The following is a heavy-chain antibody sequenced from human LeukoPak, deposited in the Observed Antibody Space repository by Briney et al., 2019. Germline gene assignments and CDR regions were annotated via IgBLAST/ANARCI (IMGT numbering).Heavy chain of an antibody. CDR3: AKSTSSWFENFDY. CDR1: GFTFSSYW. J-gene: IGHJ4*02. CDR2: ISGSGGST. V-gene: IGHV3-23*01. Sequence: TGGSLRLSCVASGFTFSSYWMTWVRQAPGKGLEWVSAISGSGGSTYYADSVKGRFTISRDNSKNTLYLQMNSLRAEDTAVYYCAKSTSSWFENFDYWGQGTLVTVSS. D-gene: IGHD6-13*01.